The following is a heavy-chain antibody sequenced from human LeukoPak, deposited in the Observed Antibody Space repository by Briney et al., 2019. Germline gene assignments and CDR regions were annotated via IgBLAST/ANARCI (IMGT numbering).Heavy chain of an antibody. D-gene: IGHD6-6*01. CDR3: ASPSIASFNGIDAFDI. CDR2: IYPGDSDT. CDR1: GYSFTSYW. J-gene: IGHJ3*02. V-gene: IGHV5-51*01. Sequence: GESLKISCKGSGYSFTSYWIGWVRQMPGKGLEWMGIIYPGDSDTRYSPSFQGQVTISADKSISTAYLQWSSLKASDTAMYYCASPSIASFNGIDAFDIWGQGTMVTVSS.